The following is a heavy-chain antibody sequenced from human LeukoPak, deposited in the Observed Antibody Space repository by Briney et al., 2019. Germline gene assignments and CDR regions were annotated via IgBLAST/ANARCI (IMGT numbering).Heavy chain of an antibody. D-gene: IGHD3-22*01. CDR3: AREGRITMIVVDFDY. Sequence: GGSLRLSCAATGFTFSNYAIHWGRQAPGKGLEWVAVISYDGSNKYYADSVKGRFTISRDNSKNTLYLQMNSLRAEDTAVYYCAREGRITMIVVDFDYWGQGTLVTVSS. CDR1: GFTFSNYA. CDR2: ISYDGSNK. J-gene: IGHJ4*02. V-gene: IGHV3-30-3*01.